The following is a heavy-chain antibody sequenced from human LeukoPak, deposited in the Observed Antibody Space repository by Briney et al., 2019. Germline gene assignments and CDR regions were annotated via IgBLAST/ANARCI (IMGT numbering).Heavy chain of an antibody. CDR3: AKLASESGVVVAIDY. CDR2: ISGSGGST. Sequence: PGGSLRLSCAASGFTFSSYAMSWVRQAPGKGLERVSAISGSGGSTHYADSVKGRFTISRDNSKNTLYLQMNSLRAEDTAVYYCAKLASESGVVVAIDYWGQGTLVTVSS. D-gene: IGHD2-15*01. CDR1: GFTFSSYA. J-gene: IGHJ4*02. V-gene: IGHV3-23*01.